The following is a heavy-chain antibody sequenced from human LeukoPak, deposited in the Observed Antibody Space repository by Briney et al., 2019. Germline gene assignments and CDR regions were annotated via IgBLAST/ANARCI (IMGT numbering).Heavy chain of an antibody. CDR1: GGSISSYY. D-gene: IGHD3-10*01. V-gene: IGHV4-59*01. CDR3: ARVDYGSGSYDY. CDR2: IYYSGST. Sequence: SETLSPTCTVSGGSISSYYWSWIRQPPGKGLEWIGYIYYSGSTNYNPSLKSRVTISVDTSKNQFSLKLSSVTAADTAVYYCARVDYGSGSYDYWGQGTLVTVSS. J-gene: IGHJ4*02.